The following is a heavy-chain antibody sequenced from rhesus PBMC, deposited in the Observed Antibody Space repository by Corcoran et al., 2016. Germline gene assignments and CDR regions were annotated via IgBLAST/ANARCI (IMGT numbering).Heavy chain of an antibody. Sequence: QVQLQESGPGLVKPSATLSLTCPVSGCSISGSHNWNWIRPAPGKGLEWIGGVYGNRASNNYNPSLKSRVTSSKDTSKNQFSLRLTSVTAADTAVYYCARQGYTDHLGGLDSWGQGVVVTVSS. CDR1: GCSISGSHN. J-gene: IGHJ6*01. CDR3: ARQGYTDHLGGLDS. D-gene: IGHD2-39*02. CDR2: VYGNRASN. V-gene: IGHV4-143*01.